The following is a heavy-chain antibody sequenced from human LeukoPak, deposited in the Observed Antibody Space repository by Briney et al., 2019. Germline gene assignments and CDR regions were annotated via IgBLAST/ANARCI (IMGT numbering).Heavy chain of an antibody. V-gene: IGHV1-69*05. D-gene: IGHD3-10*01. CDR3: ARDSGLLWFGEFVDY. CDR2: IIPIFGTA. CDR1: GYAFTTYY. Sequence: GASVKVSCKASGYAFTTYYMHWVLQAPGQGLEWMGRIIPIFGTANYAQKFQGRVTITTDESTSTAYMELSSLRSEDTAVYYCARDSGLLWFGEFVDYWGQGTLVTVSS. J-gene: IGHJ4*02.